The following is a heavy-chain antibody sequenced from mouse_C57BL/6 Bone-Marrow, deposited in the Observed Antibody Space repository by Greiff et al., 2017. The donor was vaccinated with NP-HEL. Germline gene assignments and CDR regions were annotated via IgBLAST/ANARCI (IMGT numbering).Heavy chain of an antibody. Sequence: VQLQQPGTELVKPGASVKLSCKASGYTFTSYWMHWVKQRPGQGLEWNGNINPSNGGTNYNEKFKSKDTLTVAKSSSTVYMQLSSLTSEDSAVYYCARYYSSSSYWYFDVWGTGTTVTVSS. D-gene: IGHD1-1*01. CDR2: INPSNGGT. J-gene: IGHJ1*03. CDR1: GYTFTSYW. CDR3: ARYYSSSSYWYFDV. V-gene: IGHV1-53*01.